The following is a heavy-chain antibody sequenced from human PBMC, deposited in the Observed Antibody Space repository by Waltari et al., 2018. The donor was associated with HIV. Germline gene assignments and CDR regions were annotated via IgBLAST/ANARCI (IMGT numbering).Heavy chain of an antibody. Sequence: QVQLVQSGAEVKKPGSSVTVSCKASGGTFSSYAISWLRQAPGPGLEWMGGIIPIFGTANYAQKFQGRVTITADESTSTAYMELSSLRSEDTAVYYCARDPKGTVTTSYYYYYGMDVWGQGTTVTVSS. D-gene: IGHD4-17*01. V-gene: IGHV1-69*01. J-gene: IGHJ6*02. CDR3: ARDPKGTVTTSYYYYYGMDV. CDR1: GGTFSSYA. CDR2: IIPIFGTA.